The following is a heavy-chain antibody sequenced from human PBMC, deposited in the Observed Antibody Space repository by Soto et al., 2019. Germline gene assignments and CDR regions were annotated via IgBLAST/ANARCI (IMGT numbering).Heavy chain of an antibody. CDR2: IIPFLGVT. Sequence: QVQLVQSGAEVKKPGSSVKVSCKSSGGTYRPYTINWVRQAPGQGLEWMGRIIPFLGVTNYRLKFQARVTITADKATNTAYMDLRGLRFEDTAVYYCVRDWESSVSTGSVGGLWGRGALVTVSS. CDR1: GGTYRPYT. J-gene: IGHJ4*02. CDR3: VRDWESSVSTGSVGGL. V-gene: IGHV1-69*08. D-gene: IGHD3-16*01.